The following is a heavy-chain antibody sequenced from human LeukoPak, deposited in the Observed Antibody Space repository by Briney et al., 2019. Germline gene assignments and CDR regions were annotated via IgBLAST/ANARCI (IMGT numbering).Heavy chain of an antibody. CDR1: GFTFSDYA. V-gene: IGHV3-30-3*01. CDR2: ISYDRSD. CDR3: ARANSSAWHNFDF. J-gene: IGHJ4*02. D-gene: IGHD6-19*01. Sequence: GGSLRLSCAASGFTFSDYAMHWVRQAPGKGLEWVAVISYDRSDHYTDSVKGRFTISRDNSRDTLYLEMNSLRTEDRAVYYCARANSSAWHNFDFWGQGTLVTVSS.